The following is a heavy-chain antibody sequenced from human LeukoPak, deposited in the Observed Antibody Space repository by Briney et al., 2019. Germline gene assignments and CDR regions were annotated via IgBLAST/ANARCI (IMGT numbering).Heavy chain of an antibody. CDR1: GFTFTSYA. Sequence: GGSLRLSCAASGFTFTSYAMSWVRQAPGKGLEWVGRIKSKTDGGTTDYAAPVKGRFTISRDDSKNTLYQQMNSLKTEDTAVYYCTTDLWELLYYYGMDVWGQGTTVTVSS. D-gene: IGHD1-26*01. CDR2: IKSKTDGGTT. V-gene: IGHV3-15*01. J-gene: IGHJ6*02. CDR3: TTDLWELLYYYGMDV.